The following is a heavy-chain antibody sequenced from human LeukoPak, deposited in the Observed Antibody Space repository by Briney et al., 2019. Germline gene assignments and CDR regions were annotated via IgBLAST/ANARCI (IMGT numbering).Heavy chain of an antibody. D-gene: IGHD4-17*01. CDR2: INAGNGNT. Sequence: ASVKVSCKASGYTFTSCAMHWVRQAPGQRLEWMGWINAGNGNTKYSQKFQGRVTMTTDTSTSTAYMELRSLRSDDTAVYYCARVARSPYGDYAVDYWGQGTLVTVSS. CDR3: ARVARSPYGDYAVDY. V-gene: IGHV1-3*01. CDR1: GYTFTSCA. J-gene: IGHJ4*02.